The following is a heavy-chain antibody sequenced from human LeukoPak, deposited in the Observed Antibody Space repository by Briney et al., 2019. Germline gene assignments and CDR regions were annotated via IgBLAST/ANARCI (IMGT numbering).Heavy chain of an antibody. Sequence: SETLSLTCTVSGGSISGYYWSWIRQPPGKGLERIGYIYYSENTNYNPSLKSRVTISLDTSKNQFSLKLSSVTTADTAVYFCTRRVAVAGTPKASFDYWGQGILVTVSS. CDR3: TRRVAVAGTPKASFDY. CDR1: GGSISGYY. D-gene: IGHD6-19*01. V-gene: IGHV4-59*08. CDR2: IYYSENT. J-gene: IGHJ4*02.